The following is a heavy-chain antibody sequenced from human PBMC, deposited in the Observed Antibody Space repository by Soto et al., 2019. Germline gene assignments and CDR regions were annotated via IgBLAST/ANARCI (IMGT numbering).Heavy chain of an antibody. V-gene: IGHV3-7*01. J-gene: IGHJ5*02. Sequence: PGGSLRLSCAASGFTFNSYWMSWVRQTPGKGLEWVANIKQDGGEKHYVDPVKGRFTISRDNAKNSLHLQMNSLRVEDTGVYYGARDGPPYSPTSVWFGPWSQGT. D-gene: IGHD6-13*01. CDR2: IKQDGGEK. CDR3: ARDGPPYSPTSVWFGP. CDR1: GFTFNSYW.